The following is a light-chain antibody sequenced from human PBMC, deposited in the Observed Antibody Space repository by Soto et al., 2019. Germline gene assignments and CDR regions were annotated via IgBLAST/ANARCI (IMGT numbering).Light chain of an antibody. Sequence: EIVLTQSPGTLSLSPGERATLSCRASQSVSNNYLAWYQQKPGQAPRLLISVASNRATGIPDRFSGSGSGTAFTLAISRLEPEDFAVYYCQQYGTATFTFGPGTKVDLK. J-gene: IGKJ3*01. CDR1: QSVSNNY. CDR3: QQYGTATFT. V-gene: IGKV3-20*01. CDR2: VAS.